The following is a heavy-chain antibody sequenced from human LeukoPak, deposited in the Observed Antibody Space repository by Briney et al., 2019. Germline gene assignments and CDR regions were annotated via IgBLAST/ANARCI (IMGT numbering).Heavy chain of an antibody. CDR1: GFTFSSYG. D-gene: IGHD6-19*01. CDR3: AKYEQSLAGGAFDI. J-gene: IGHJ3*02. Sequence: PGGSLRLSCAASGFTFSSYGMHWVRQAPGKGLEWVAFIRYDGSNKYYADSVKGRFTISRDNSKNTLYLQMNSLRAEDTAVYYCAKYEQSLAGGAFDIWGQGTMVTVSS. V-gene: IGHV3-30*02. CDR2: IRYDGSNK.